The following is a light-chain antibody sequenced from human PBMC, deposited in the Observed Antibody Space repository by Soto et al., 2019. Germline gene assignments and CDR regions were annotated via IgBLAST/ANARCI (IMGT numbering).Light chain of an antibody. CDR1: QSISSW. Sequence: DIQMTQSPSALSASVGDRVTITCRASQSISSWLAWYQQKPGKAPRLLIYDASYLERGVPSRFSGSGSGTELTLTISDLQPDDLSTYYCQQYNNFWTFGPGTKVEI. V-gene: IGKV1-5*01. J-gene: IGKJ1*01. CDR3: QQYNNFWT. CDR2: DAS.